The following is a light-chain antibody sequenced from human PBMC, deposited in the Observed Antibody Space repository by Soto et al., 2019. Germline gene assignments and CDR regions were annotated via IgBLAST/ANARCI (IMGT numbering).Light chain of an antibody. J-gene: IGLJ1*01. CDR2: ANS. CDR3: QSYDNSLSGFYV. V-gene: IGLV1-40*01. Sequence: QSVLTQPPSVSGAPGQRVTISCTGSSSNIGAGYDVHWYQQIPGRAPKLLIYANSNRPSGVPDRFSGSRSGTSASLAITGLQAEDEADYSCQSYDNSLSGFYVFGTGTQLTVL. CDR1: SSNIGAGYD.